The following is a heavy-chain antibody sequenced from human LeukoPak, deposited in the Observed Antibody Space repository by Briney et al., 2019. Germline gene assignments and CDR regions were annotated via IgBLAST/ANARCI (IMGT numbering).Heavy chain of an antibody. V-gene: IGHV4-31*03. Sequence: PSQTLSLTCTVSGGSISSGGYYWSWIRQHPGKGLEWIGYIYYSGSTYYNPSLKSRVTISVDTSKNQFSLKLSSVTAADPAVYFCARAYCGGDCYPADYWGQGTLVTVSS. J-gene: IGHJ4*02. CDR2: IYYSGST. D-gene: IGHD2-21*02. CDR3: ARAYCGGDCYPADY. CDR1: GGSISSGGYY.